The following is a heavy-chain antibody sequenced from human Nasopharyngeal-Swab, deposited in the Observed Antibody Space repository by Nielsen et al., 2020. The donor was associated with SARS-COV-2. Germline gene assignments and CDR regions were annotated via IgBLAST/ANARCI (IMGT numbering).Heavy chain of an antibody. CDR2: IYMSGIT. J-gene: IGHJ6*02. Sequence: SETLSLTCTVSGGSISSYYWTWIRQPAGQGLEWIWRIYMSGITNYNPSLKSRVTMSVHTSKKQISLKLSSVTAADTAVYYCARDSSNSSGYYLRETYYYGMDVWGQGTTVTVSS. CDR1: GGSISSYY. V-gene: IGHV4-4*07. D-gene: IGHD3-22*01. CDR3: ARDSSNSSGYYLRETYYYGMDV.